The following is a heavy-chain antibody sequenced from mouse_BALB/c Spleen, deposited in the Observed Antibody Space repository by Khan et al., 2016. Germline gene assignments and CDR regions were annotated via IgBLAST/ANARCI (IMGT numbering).Heavy chain of an antibody. CDR3: AEASMGFAY. Sequence: QIQLVQSGPELKKPGETVKISCKASGYTFTNYGMHWVKQAPGKGLKWMGWINTNTGEPTYAEEFKGRFAFSLETSASTAYLQINNLKNEDTATHFCAEASMGFAYWGQGTLVTVSA. V-gene: IGHV9-3*02. CDR1: GYTFTNYG. CDR2: INTNTGEP. D-gene: IGHD6-1*01. J-gene: IGHJ3*01.